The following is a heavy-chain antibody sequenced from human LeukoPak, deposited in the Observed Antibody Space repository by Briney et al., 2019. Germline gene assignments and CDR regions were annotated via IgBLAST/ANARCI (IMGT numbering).Heavy chain of an antibody. Sequence: GGSLRLSCAASGFTFSSYAMSWVRQAPGKGLEWVSAISGSGGSTYYADSVKGRFTISRDNSKNTLYLQMNSLRAEDTAVYYCAKDGGSHGLTYYDFWSGYYWPSSSDYRGQGTLVTVSS. D-gene: IGHD3-3*01. CDR3: AKDGGSHGLTYYDFWSGYYWPSSSDY. CDR2: ISGSGGST. V-gene: IGHV3-23*01. CDR1: GFTFSSYA. J-gene: IGHJ4*02.